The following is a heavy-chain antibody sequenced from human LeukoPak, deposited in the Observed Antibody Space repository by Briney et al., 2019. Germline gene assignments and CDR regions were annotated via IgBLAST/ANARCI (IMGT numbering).Heavy chain of an antibody. CDR1: TDSTNTYY. V-gene: IGHV4-59*01. CDR2: IYQTGST. D-gene: IGHD1-26*01. J-gene: IGHJ4*02. CDR3: VRLRWELMAPYFDH. Sequence: PSETPSLTCSVSTDSTNTYYWSWIRQSPGKGLEWIGHIYQTGSTDYSPSFRSRVTISIDMSKKEFSLKLTSVTVADTAMYYCVRLRWELMAPYFDHWGQGAFVIVSS.